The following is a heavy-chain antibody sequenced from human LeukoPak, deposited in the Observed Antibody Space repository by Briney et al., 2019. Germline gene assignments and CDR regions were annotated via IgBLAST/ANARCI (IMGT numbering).Heavy chain of an antibody. J-gene: IGHJ5*02. CDR3: AKSEEQLGYNWFDP. V-gene: IGHV3-9*01. Sequence: GRSLRLSCAASGFTFDDYAMHWVRHAPGKGLEWVSGISWNSGSIGYADSVKGRFTISRDNAKNSLYLQMNSLRAEDTALYYCAKSEEQLGYNWFDPWGQGTLVTVSS. D-gene: IGHD6-13*01. CDR2: ISWNSGSI. CDR1: GFTFDDYA.